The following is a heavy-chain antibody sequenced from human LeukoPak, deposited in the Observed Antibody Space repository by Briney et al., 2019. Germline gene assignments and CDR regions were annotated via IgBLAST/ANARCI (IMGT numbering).Heavy chain of an antibody. Sequence: ASVKVSCKASGYTFTGYYMHWVRQAPGQGLEWMGWINPNSGGTNYAQKFQGWVTMTRDTSISTAYMELSSLRSEDTAVYYCARVGKWLADDAFDIWGQGTMVTVSS. D-gene: IGHD6-19*01. J-gene: IGHJ3*02. CDR1: GYTFTGYY. CDR3: ARVGKWLADDAFDI. V-gene: IGHV1-2*04. CDR2: INPNSGGT.